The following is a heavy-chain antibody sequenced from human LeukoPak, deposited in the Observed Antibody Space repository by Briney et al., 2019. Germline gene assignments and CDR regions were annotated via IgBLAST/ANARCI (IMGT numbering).Heavy chain of an antibody. CDR1: GGSFSGYY. D-gene: IGHD6-13*01. Sequence: SETLSLTCAVYGGSFSGYYWSWIRQPPGKGLEWIGEINHSGSTNYNPSLKSRVTISVDTSKNQFSLKLSSVTAADTAVYYCARGYSSSWPGAFDIWGQGTMVTVSS. V-gene: IGHV4-34*01. J-gene: IGHJ3*02. CDR2: INHSGST. CDR3: ARGYSSSWPGAFDI.